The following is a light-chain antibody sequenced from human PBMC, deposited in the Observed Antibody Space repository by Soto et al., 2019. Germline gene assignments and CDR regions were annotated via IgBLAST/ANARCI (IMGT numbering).Light chain of an antibody. Sequence: EIVSTQSPATLSVSPGERATLSCRASQSVSSNLAWYQQEPGQAPRLLIYGASTRATGIPARFSGSGSGTEFTLTISSLQSEDFAVYYCQQYNNWPRTFGQGTKVDI. CDR2: GAS. V-gene: IGKV3-15*01. CDR1: QSVSSN. CDR3: QQYNNWPRT. J-gene: IGKJ1*01.